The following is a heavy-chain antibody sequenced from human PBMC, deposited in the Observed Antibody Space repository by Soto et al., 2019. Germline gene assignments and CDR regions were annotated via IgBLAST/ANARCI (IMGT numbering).Heavy chain of an antibody. Sequence: EVQLMESGGGLVQPGGSLRLSCAASGFTFNTYWMAWVRQAPVKGLEWVASIKQDGGGEFYVDSVKGRFTISRDNAKNSQYLQIYSLRAEDTAVYFCCREDHCTYVYWGQGTLVTVSS. D-gene: IGHD2-8*01. CDR1: GFTFNTYW. CDR3: CREDHCTYVY. V-gene: IGHV3-7*04. J-gene: IGHJ4*02. CDR2: IKQDGGGE.